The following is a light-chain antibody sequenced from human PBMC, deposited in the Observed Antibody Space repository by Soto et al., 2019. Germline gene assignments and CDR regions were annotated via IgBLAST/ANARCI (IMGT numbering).Light chain of an antibody. CDR2: AAS. CDR1: QGISSW. J-gene: IGKJ5*01. CDR3: QQANSFTIT. Sequence: DIQMTQSPSSVSGSVGDRVTITWRASQGISSWLAWYQQKPGKAPKLLIYAASSLQSGVPSRFRGSAYGTDLTLTISSLQNEDFETFYCQQANSFTITFGHGTRLEIK. V-gene: IGKV1-12*01.